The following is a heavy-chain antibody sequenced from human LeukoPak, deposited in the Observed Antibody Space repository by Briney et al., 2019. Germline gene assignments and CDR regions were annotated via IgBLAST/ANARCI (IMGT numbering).Heavy chain of an antibody. CDR3: ARTMSFSTQYYFDY. Sequence: PSETLSLTCNVSGVSIRSYYWSWIRQSAGGGLEWIGRIYISGNTNYNPSLKSRATMSLDTSKNQFSLNLNSVTAADTAVYYCARTMSFSTQYYFDYWGQGTLVTVSS. CDR2: IYISGNT. J-gene: IGHJ4*02. CDR1: GVSIRSYY. D-gene: IGHD3-22*01. V-gene: IGHV4-4*07.